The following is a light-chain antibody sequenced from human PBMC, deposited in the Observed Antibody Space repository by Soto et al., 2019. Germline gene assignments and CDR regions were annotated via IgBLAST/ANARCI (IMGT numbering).Light chain of an antibody. CDR1: QSINSN. Sequence: EIVMTQSPATLSLSPGERATLSCRASQSINSNLAWYQQKPGQAPRLFMFRASSRATGIPARFSGSGSGTEFNLTISSLQSEDFAVYYCQQRSNWPPTLTFGGGTKVDIK. CDR2: RAS. CDR3: QQRSNWPPTLT. J-gene: IGKJ4*01. V-gene: IGKV3-15*01.